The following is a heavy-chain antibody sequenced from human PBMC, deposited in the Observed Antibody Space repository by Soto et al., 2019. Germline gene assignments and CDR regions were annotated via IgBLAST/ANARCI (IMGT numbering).Heavy chain of an antibody. D-gene: IGHD6-19*01. CDR2: ITSDTKTI. Sequence: EVQLVESGGALVQPGGSLRLSCAASGFRFSIYSMNWVRQAPGKGLEWSAYITSDTKTIKYGDSVKGRFTISRDNAKNSVYLQMNSLSDEDTAVYYSARSVESHFDCWGQGTVVTVSS. J-gene: IGHJ4*02. CDR1: GFRFSIYS. V-gene: IGHV3-48*02. CDR3: ARSVESHFDC.